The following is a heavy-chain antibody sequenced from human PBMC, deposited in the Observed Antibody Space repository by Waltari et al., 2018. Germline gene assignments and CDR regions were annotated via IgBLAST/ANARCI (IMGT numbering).Heavy chain of an antibody. CDR3: AREHRITMIVGLDAFDI. D-gene: IGHD3-22*01. J-gene: IGHJ3*02. CDR2: INPSGGST. CDR1: GYTFTSYY. Sequence: QVQLVQSGAEVKKPGASVKVSCKASGYTFTSYYMHWVRQAPGQGLEWMGIINPSGGSTSYAQKFQGRVTMTRDTSTSTVYMELSSLRSEDTAVYYCAREHRITMIVGLDAFDIWGQGTMVTVSS. V-gene: IGHV1-46*01.